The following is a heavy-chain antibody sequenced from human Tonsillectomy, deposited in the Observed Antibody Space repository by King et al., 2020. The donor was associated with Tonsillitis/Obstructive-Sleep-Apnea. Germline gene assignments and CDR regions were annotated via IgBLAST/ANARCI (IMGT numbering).Heavy chain of an antibody. Sequence: QLVQSGAEVKKPGSSVKVSCKASGGTFSSYAISWVRQAPGQGLEWMGRIIPILGIANYAQKFQGRVTITADKSTSTAYMELSSLRSEDTAVYYCARGWTKQYYMDVWGKGTTVTVSS. J-gene: IGHJ6*03. CDR3: ARGWTKQYYMDV. CDR2: IIPILGIA. D-gene: IGHD3/OR15-3a*01. CDR1: GGTFSSYA. V-gene: IGHV1-69*09.